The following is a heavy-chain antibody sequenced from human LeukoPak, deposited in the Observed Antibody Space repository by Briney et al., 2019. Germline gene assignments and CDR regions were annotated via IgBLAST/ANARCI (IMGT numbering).Heavy chain of an antibody. J-gene: IGHJ5*02. CDR1: GGSFSGYY. D-gene: IGHD6-13*01. V-gene: IGHV4-34*01. Sequence: SETPSLTCAVYGGSFSGYYWSWIRQPPGKGLEWIGEINHSGSTNYNPSLKSRVTISVDTSKNQFSLKLSSVTAADTAVYYCARVWYSSSWYNWFDPWGQGTLVTVSS. CDR3: ARVWYSSSWYNWFDP. CDR2: INHSGST.